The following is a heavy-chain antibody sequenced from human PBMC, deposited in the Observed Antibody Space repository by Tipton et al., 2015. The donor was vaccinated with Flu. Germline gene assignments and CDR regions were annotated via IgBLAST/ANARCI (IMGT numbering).Heavy chain of an antibody. Sequence: GSLRLSCAASGFNLSSYEVNWVRQAPGKGLEWISYISVDSRRKYYGDSVKGRFTISRDYAKKSVSLLMNSLGAEDTGVYYCARDPFLGTGDAFDLWGQGTMVTVSS. V-gene: IGHV3-48*03. CDR2: ISVDSRRK. D-gene: IGHD2/OR15-2a*01. CDR3: ARDPFLGTGDAFDL. CDR1: GFNLSSYE. J-gene: IGHJ3*01.